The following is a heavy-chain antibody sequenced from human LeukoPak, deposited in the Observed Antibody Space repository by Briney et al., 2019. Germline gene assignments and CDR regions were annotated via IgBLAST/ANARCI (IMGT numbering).Heavy chain of an antibody. J-gene: IGHJ4*02. CDR3: AREGRQDYVYLDH. V-gene: IGHV4-59*01. CDR2: INYSGST. Sequence: NPSETLSLTCTVSGGSISSYYWSWIRQPPGKGLEWIGYINYSGSTNYNPSLKSRVTMSVDTSKNQFSLKLSSVTAADTAMYYCAREGRQDYVYLDHWGQGSLVTVSS. CDR1: GGSISSYY. D-gene: IGHD4-17*01.